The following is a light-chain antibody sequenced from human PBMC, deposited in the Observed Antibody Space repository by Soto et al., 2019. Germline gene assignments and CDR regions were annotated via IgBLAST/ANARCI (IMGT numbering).Light chain of an antibody. J-gene: IGKJ3*01. CDR3: QQYDKLRVT. CDR2: DAS. Sequence: DIQMTQSPSSLSASVGDRVTITCQASQDISNYLNWYQQKPGKAPKLLIYDASNLETGVPSRFNGRECGTDFTFTISSLQPEHIATYYCQQYDKLRVTFGSGTKVDIK. CDR1: QDISNY. V-gene: IGKV1-33*01.